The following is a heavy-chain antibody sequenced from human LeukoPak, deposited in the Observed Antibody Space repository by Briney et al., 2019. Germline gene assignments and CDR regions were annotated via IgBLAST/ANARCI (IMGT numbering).Heavy chain of an antibody. CDR2: IRGSGGST. CDR3: AKTGTPWYYFDY. Sequence: QSGGSLRLSCAASGFTFSSYAMSWVRQAPGKGPEWVSAIRGSGGSTYYADSVKGRFTISRDNSKNTLYLQMNSLRAEDTAVYYCAKTGTPWYYFDYWGQGTLVTVSS. CDR1: GFTFSSYA. V-gene: IGHV3-23*01. J-gene: IGHJ4*02. D-gene: IGHD6-13*01.